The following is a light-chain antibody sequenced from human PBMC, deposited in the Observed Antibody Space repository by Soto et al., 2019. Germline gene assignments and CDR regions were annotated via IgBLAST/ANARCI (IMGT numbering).Light chain of an antibody. Sequence: EIVLTHSPATLSLSPGEIATLSFRASQSVSSYLAWYQQKPGQAPRLLIYDASNRSTGIPARFSGSGSGTGSTLTIISLEPEDFAVYYCQQRSNWPPYTFGQRTKLEIK. CDR3: QQRSNWPPYT. CDR2: DAS. V-gene: IGKV3-11*01. J-gene: IGKJ2*01. CDR1: QSVSSY.